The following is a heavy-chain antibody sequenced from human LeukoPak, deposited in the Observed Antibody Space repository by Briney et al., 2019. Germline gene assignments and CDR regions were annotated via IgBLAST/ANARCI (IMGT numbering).Heavy chain of an antibody. V-gene: IGHV3-23*01. Sequence: GGSLRLSCAASGFTIRNYAMNWVRQAPGKGLEWVSTIRESSGDTYYEDSVKGRFTISRDISKNTVYLRMISLRVEDTAVYFCAKRPISGNDKSFDYWGQGTLVTVSS. CDR1: GFTIRNYA. CDR2: IRESSGDT. D-gene: IGHD3-3*01. J-gene: IGHJ4*02. CDR3: AKRPISGNDKSFDY.